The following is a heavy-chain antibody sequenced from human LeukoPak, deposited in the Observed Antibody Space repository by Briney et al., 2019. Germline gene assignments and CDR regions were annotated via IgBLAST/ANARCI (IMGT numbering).Heavy chain of an antibody. CDR3: ARDSGDYSKEYDGFDT. CDR1: GYTFISYD. Sequence: ASVKVSCKASGYTFISYDINWVRQAPGQGLEWMGWISGYNGNTNYAQKLQGRVTMTTDTSTSTAYMELRSLRSDDTAVYYCARDSGDYSKEYDGFDTWGQGTMVTVSS. J-gene: IGHJ3*02. CDR2: ISGYNGNT. D-gene: IGHD4-11*01. V-gene: IGHV1-18*01.